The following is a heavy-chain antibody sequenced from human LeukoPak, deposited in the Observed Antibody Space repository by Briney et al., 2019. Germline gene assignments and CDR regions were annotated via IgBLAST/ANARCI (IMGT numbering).Heavy chain of an antibody. CDR3: ARDKYSSGLLDYYYGMDV. V-gene: IGHV4-59*01. CDR1: GGSISSYY. CDR2: IYYSGST. J-gene: IGHJ6*02. D-gene: IGHD6-19*01. Sequence: SETLSLTCTVSGGSISSYYWSWIRQPPGKGLEWIGYIYYSGSTNYNPSLKSRVTISVDTSKNQFSLKLSSVTAADTAVYYCARDKYSSGLLDYYYGMDVWGQGTTVTVSS.